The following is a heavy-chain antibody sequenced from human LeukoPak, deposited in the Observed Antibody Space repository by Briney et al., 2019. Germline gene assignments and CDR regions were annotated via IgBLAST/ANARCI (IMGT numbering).Heavy chain of an antibody. CDR2: INPNSGGT. CDR3: ARDQAMGPLPFDY. V-gene: IGHV1-2*02. D-gene: IGHD5-18*01. J-gene: IGHJ4*02. Sequence: GASVKVSCKASGYTFTGYYMHWVRQAPGQGLEWMGWINPNSGGTNYAQRFQGRVTMTRDTSISTAYMELSRLRSDDTAVCYCARDQAMGPLPFDYWGQGTLVTVSS. CDR1: GYTFTGYY.